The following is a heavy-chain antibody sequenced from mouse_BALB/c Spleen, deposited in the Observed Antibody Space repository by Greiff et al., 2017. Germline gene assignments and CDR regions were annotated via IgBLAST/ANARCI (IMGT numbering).Heavy chain of an antibody. J-gene: IGHJ1*01. CDR1: GFTFSSYA. CDR2: ISSGGST. CDR3: ARGRDYGSSPYWYFDV. Sequence: EVKLVESGGGLVKPGGSLKLSCAASGFTFSSYAMSWVRQTPEKRLEWVASISSGGSTYYPDSVKGRFTISRDNARNILYLQMSSLRSEDTAMYYCARGRDYGSSPYWYFDVWGAGTTVTVSS. D-gene: IGHD1-1*01. V-gene: IGHV5-6-5*01.